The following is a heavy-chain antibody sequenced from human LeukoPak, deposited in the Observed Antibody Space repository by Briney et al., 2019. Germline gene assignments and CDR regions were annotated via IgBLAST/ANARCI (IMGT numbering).Heavy chain of an antibody. Sequence: GGSLRLSCAASGVTFSSYSMNWVRQAPGKGVEWVSSISSSSGYIYYADSVKGRFTISRDNAKNTLYLQMNSLRAEDTAVYYCARDSYWGAFDIWGQGTMVTVSS. D-gene: IGHD3-16*01. CDR2: ISSSSGYI. J-gene: IGHJ3*02. CDR3: ARDSYWGAFDI. CDR1: GVTFSSYS. V-gene: IGHV3-21*01.